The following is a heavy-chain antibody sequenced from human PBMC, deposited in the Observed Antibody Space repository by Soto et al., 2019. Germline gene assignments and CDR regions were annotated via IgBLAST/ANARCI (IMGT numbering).Heavy chain of an antibody. D-gene: IGHD3-16*02. CDR3: ARDYQPDYYYYYGMDV. Sequence: PGGSLRLSCAASGFTFSSYGMHWVRQAPGKGLEWVAVIWYDGSNKYYADSVKGRFTISRDNSKNTPYLQMNSLRAEDTAVYYCARDYQPDYYYYYGMDVWGQGTTVTVSS. CDR1: GFTFSSYG. J-gene: IGHJ6*02. CDR2: IWYDGSNK. V-gene: IGHV3-33*01.